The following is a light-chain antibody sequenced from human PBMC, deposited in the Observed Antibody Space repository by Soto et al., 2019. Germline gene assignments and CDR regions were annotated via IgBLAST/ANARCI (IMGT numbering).Light chain of an antibody. V-gene: IGKV1-5*03. CDR3: QQDNVYLT. Sequence: DIPMTQYPSTLSASVGDRVTITCRASQSISGSLAWYQQKPGKAPKLLIYEASNLKSGVPSRFSGRGSGTEYTLTISSLQHYYSASSYCQQDNVYLTCGQGTRVEIK. J-gene: IGKJ1*01. CDR2: EAS. CDR1: QSISGS.